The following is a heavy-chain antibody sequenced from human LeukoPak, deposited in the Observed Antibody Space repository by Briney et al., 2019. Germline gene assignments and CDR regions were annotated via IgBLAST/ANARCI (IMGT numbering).Heavy chain of an antibody. CDR2: IYYSGST. CDR1: GGSVSSGSYY. V-gene: IGHV4-61*01. J-gene: IGHJ3*02. D-gene: IGHD3-10*01. Sequence: SETLSLTCTVSGGSVSSGSYYWSWIRQPPGKGLEWIGYIYYSGSTNYNPSLKSRVNISVDTSKNQFSLKLSSVTAADTAVYYCARDLYYYGSGSYRAFDIWGQGTMVTVSS. CDR3: ARDLYYYGSGSYRAFDI.